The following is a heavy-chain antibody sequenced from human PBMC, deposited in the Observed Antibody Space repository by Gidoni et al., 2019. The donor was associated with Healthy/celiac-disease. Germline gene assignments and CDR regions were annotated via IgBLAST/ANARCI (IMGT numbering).Heavy chain of an antibody. Sequence: QVQLQQWGAVLLTPSETLSLTCAVYGGSFSGYYWSWIRQPPGKGLEWIGESNRRGSPNYNPPRKSRVTRSADTSKNQLSLNVSSVTAADTAVYYCARGRGAHFDYWGQGTLVTVSS. CDR2: SNRRGSP. D-gene: IGHD3-10*01. V-gene: IGHV4-34*01. CDR3: ARGRGAHFDY. J-gene: IGHJ4*02. CDR1: GGSFSGYY.